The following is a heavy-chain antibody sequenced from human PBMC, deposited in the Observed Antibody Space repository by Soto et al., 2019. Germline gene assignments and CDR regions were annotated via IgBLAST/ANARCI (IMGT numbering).Heavy chain of an antibody. CDR1: GFTFSSYG. Sequence: RLSCAASGFTFSSYGMHWVLQSPGKGLEWVAVIWYDGSNKYYADSVKGRFTISRDNSKNTLYLQMNSLRAEDTAVYYCARGNSYYDSSGYYFGAFEICGQWTMVTV. CDR2: IWYDGSNK. D-gene: IGHD3-22*01. J-gene: IGHJ3*02. V-gene: IGHV3-33*01. CDR3: ARGNSYYDSSGYYFGAFEI.